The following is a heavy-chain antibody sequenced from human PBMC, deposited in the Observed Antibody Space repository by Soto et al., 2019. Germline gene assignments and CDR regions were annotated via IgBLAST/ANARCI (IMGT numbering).Heavy chain of an antibody. Sequence: GGSLRLSCAASGFTFSSYAMHWARQAPGKGLEWVAVISYDGSNKYYADSVKGRLTISRDNSKNTLYLQMNSLRAEDTAVYYCARDMVVAATTNYFYYGMDVWGQGSKVTVCS. CDR2: ISYDGSNK. CDR3: ARDMVVAATTNYFYYGMDV. V-gene: IGHV3-30-3*01. J-gene: IGHJ6*02. D-gene: IGHD2-15*01. CDR1: GFTFSSYA.